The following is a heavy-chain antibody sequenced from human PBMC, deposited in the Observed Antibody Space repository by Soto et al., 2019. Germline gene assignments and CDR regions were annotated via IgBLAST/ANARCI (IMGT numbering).Heavy chain of an antibody. J-gene: IGHJ6*02. CDR3: AREYTAWPLAYGLDV. Sequence: PGGSLRLSCVGSGFTFSTYSIDWVRQAPGKGLEWVSSISSRSDIYYADSVKGRFTISRDNAKNSVSLQMNSLRAEDTAVYYCAREYTAWPLAYGLDVWGQGTTVTVSS. CDR2: ISSRSDI. V-gene: IGHV3-21*01. D-gene: IGHD2-2*02. CDR1: GFTFSTYS.